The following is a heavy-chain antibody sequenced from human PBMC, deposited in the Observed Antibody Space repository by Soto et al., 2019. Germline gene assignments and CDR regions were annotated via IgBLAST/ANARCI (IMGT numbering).Heavy chain of an antibody. CDR3: AKDQGNTIVGASRGFAH. CDR2: ISGSGSGT. D-gene: IGHD1-26*01. V-gene: IGHV3-23*01. Sequence: GSLRLSCGVSGFTFSTYAMNWVRQAPGKGLEWLSLISGSGSGTYYADSVKGRFTISRDNSENTLYLQMNSLRAEDTAVYYCAKDQGNTIVGASRGFAHWGHGSLVTVP. J-gene: IGHJ4*01. CDR1: GFTFSTYA.